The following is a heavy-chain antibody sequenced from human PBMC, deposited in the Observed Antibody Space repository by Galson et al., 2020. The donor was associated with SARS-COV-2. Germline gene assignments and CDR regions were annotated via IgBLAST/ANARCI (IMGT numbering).Heavy chain of an antibody. CDR1: GFTFSSYA. Sequence: GESLKISCAASGFTFSSYAMHWVRQAPGKGLEWVAVISYDGSNKYYADSVKGRFTISRDNSKNTLYLQMNSLRAEDTAVYYCARDHLTTAFYYYYYGMDVWGQGTTVTVSS. D-gene: IGHD4-17*01. V-gene: IGHV3-30*04. J-gene: IGHJ6*02. CDR3: ARDHLTTAFYYYYYGMDV. CDR2: ISYDGSNK.